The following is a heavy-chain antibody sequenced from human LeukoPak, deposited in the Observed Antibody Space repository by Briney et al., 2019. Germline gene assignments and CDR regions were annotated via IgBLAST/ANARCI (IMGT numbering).Heavy chain of an antibody. D-gene: IGHD4-23*01. CDR1: GGTFSSYA. Sequence: SVRVSCKASGGTFSSYAISWVRQAPGQGLEWMGRIIPILGIANYAQKFQGRVTITADKSTSTAYMELSSLRSEDTAVYYCARALFDYGGNGLDAFDIWGQGTMVTVSS. CDR3: ARALFDYGGNGLDAFDI. V-gene: IGHV1-69*04. J-gene: IGHJ3*02. CDR2: IIPILGIA.